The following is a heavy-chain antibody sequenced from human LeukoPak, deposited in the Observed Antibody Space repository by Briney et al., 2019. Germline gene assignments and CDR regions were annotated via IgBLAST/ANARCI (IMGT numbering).Heavy chain of an antibody. CDR3: ARGRDLEWLSTYYYYCGMDV. Sequence: ASVKVSCKASGYTFTGYYMHWVRQAPGQGLEWMGWINPNSGGTNYAQKFQGRVTMTRDTSISTAYMELSRLRSDDTAVYYCARGRDLEWLSTYYYYCGMDVWGQGTTVTVSS. CDR1: GYTFTGYY. D-gene: IGHD3-3*01. V-gene: IGHV1-2*02. CDR2: INPNSGGT. J-gene: IGHJ6*02.